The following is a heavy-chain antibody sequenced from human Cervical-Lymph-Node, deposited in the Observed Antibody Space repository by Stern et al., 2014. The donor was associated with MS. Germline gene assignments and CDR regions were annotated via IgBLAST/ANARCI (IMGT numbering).Heavy chain of an antibody. CDR2: INGSGTAR. D-gene: IGHD3-3*02. CDR3: ANSIS. J-gene: IGHJ4*02. CDR1: GFTFSDYY. Sequence: VQLVQSGGGLVKPGGSLRLSCVASGFTFSDYYMQWIRQAPGKGLEWVSYINGSGTARYYADPLKGRFTISTDNATQSLYLQMNSLRPEDTAVYYCANSISWGQGTLVTVSS. V-gene: IGHV3-11*01.